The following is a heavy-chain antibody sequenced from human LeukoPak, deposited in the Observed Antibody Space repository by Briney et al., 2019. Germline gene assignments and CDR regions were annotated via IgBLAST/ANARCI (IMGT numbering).Heavy chain of an antibody. CDR2: ISKSSTYI. Sequence: PGGSLRLSCAASGFNFSTHTMNWVRQAPGKGLEWVSSISKSSTYIYYTDSVKGRFTISRDNAKNSLYLRMNSLRAEDTAVYYCARDLFDFYTWGSYGSFDIWGQGTMVTVSS. J-gene: IGHJ3*02. CDR1: GFNFSTHT. V-gene: IGHV3-21*01. D-gene: IGHD3-16*01. CDR3: ARDLFDFYTWGSYGSFDI.